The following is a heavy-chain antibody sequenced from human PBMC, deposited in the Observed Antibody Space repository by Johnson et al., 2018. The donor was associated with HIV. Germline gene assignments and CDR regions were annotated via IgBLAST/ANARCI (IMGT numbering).Heavy chain of an antibody. J-gene: IGHJ3*01. CDR2: IYSGGGT. V-gene: IGHV3-66*01. CDR3: AGELGGSGFDV. CDR1: GCTVSNNY. Sequence: VQLVESGGGVVQPGGSLRVSCAASGCTVSNNYMSRVRQAPGKGLEWVSLIYSGGGTYYADSVKGRITISRDNSKNTLYLQMNSLRGEDTAVYYCAGELGGSGFDVWGQGTMVTVSS. D-gene: IGHD1-26*01.